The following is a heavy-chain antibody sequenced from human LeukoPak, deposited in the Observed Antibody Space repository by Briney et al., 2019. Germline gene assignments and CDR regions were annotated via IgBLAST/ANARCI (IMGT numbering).Heavy chain of an antibody. D-gene: IGHD2-2*01. CDR1: GGSISNSGYY. Sequence: SETLSLTCTVSGGSISNSGYYWGWIRQPPGKGLEWIGSVYYSGKTNYNPSLKNRVTISVDTSKNQFSLKLRSVTAADTAVYYCASLRSTSCYYWGQGTLVTVSS. J-gene: IGHJ4*02. V-gene: IGHV4-39*01. CDR2: VYYSGKT. CDR3: ASLRSTSCYY.